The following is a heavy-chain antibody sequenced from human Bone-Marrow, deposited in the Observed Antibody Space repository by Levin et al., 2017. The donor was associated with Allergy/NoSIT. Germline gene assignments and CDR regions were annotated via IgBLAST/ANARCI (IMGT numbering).Heavy chain of an antibody. D-gene: IGHD2-2*01. CDR1: DYPFTDFG. Sequence: GESLKISCQTSDYPFTDFGLSWVRQAPGQGLEYMGWINPYNGVTKYAQALQGRLTMTTDTSTTTVYMELRSLTSGDTAIYYCARDHDNTNSALLFWGQGTLVSV. CDR2: INPYNGVT. V-gene: IGHV1-18*01. J-gene: IGHJ4*02. CDR3: ARDHDNTNSALLF.